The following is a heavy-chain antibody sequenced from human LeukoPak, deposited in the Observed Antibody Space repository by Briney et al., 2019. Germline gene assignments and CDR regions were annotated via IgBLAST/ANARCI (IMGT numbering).Heavy chain of an antibody. D-gene: IGHD3-3*01. V-gene: IGHV4-61*02. CDR2: IYTSGST. CDR1: GGSISSGSYY. CDR3: ARGDGVVSSFDY. Sequence: SQTLSLTCTVSGGSISSGSYYWSWIRQPAGKGLEWIGRIYTSGSTNYNPSLKSRVTISVDTSENQFSLKLSSGTAADTAVYYCARGDGVVSSFDYWGQGTLVTVSS. J-gene: IGHJ4*02.